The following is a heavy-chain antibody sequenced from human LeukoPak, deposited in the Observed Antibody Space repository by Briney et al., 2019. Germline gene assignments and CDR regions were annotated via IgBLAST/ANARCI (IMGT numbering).Heavy chain of an antibody. V-gene: IGHV3-9*01. D-gene: IGHD3-16*02. J-gene: IGHJ4*02. Sequence: PGGSLRLSCAASGFTFDDYAMHWVRQAPGKGLEWVSGISWNSGSIGYADSVKGRFTISRDNAKNSLYLQMNSLRAEDTALYYCAKDLRLGELSSSFDYWGQGTLVTVSS. CDR2: ISWNSGSI. CDR1: GFTFDDYA. CDR3: AKDLRLGELSSSFDY.